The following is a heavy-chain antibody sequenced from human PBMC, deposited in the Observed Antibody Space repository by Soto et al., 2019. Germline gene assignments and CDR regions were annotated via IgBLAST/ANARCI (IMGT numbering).Heavy chain of an antibody. V-gene: IGHV3-23*01. Sequence: EVQLLESGGDLVQPGGSLRLSCAASGFMFSSYAMRWVRQVPGKGLEWVSAISGSRGATYYADSVKGRFTISRDNSKNTLYLQMNSLRGEATAIYDCAKGDWKFAPWGQGTLVTGSS. CDR2: ISGSRGAT. D-gene: IGHD1-1*01. CDR1: GFMFSSYA. CDR3: AKGDWKFAP. J-gene: IGHJ5*02.